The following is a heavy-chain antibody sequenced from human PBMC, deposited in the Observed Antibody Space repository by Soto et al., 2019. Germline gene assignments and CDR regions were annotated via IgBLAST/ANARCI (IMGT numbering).Heavy chain of an antibody. CDR1: GGSISSYY. Sequence: SEILSLTCTVSGGSISSYYWSWIRQPPGKGLEWIGYIYYSGSTNYNPSLKSRVTISVDTSKNQFSLKLSSVTAADTAVYYCARGRITIFGVVIPNWFDPWGQGTLVTVSS. J-gene: IGHJ5*02. D-gene: IGHD3-3*01. CDR3: ARGRITIFGVVIPNWFDP. V-gene: IGHV4-59*01. CDR2: IYYSGST.